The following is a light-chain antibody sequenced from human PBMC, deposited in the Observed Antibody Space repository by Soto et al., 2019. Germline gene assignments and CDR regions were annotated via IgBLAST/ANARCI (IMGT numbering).Light chain of an antibody. V-gene: IGLV2-8*01. CDR2: EVS. Sequence: QSVLTQPPSAPVSPGQSVSISCTGTSSDVGGYNYVSWYQQHPGKAPKFIIYEVSKRPSGVPDRFSGSKSGNTASLTVSGLQAEDEADYYCSSYAGSNLYVFGTGTKVTVL. CDR3: SSYAGSNLYV. J-gene: IGLJ1*01. CDR1: SSDVGGYNY.